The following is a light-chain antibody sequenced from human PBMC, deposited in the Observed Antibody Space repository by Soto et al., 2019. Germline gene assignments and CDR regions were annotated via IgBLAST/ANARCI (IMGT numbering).Light chain of an antibody. Sequence: QSVLTQPASVSGSPGQSITISCTGTSSDVGGHNFVSWYQQHPGKAPKLMISEVSNRPSGVSNRFSGSKSGNTASLTISGLQAEDEADYYCSSYTSSSTLVVFGGGTK. J-gene: IGLJ2*01. CDR1: SSDVGGHNF. CDR2: EVS. V-gene: IGLV2-14*01. CDR3: SSYTSSSTLVV.